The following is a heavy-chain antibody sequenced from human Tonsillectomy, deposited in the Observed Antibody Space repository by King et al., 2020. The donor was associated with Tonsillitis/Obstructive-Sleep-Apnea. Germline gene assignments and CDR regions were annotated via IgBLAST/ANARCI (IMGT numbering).Heavy chain of an antibody. Sequence: VQLVESGGGLIQPGGSLRLSCAASGFTVSSNYMSWVRQAPGKGLEWVSLIYSGGSTYYANSVKGRFTTSRDNSKNTLYLQMNSLRAEDTAVYYCNKQWGEHLASDYWGQGTLVTVSS. V-gene: IGHV3-53*01. CDR1: GFTVSSNY. D-gene: IGHD6-19*01. CDR3: NKQWGEHLASDY. J-gene: IGHJ4*02. CDR2: IYSGGST.